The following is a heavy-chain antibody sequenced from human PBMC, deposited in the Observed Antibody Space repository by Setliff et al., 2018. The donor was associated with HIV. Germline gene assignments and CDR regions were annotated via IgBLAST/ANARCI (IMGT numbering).Heavy chain of an antibody. D-gene: IGHD4-17*01. Sequence: SETLSLTCTVSGVSISSSNYYWSWIRQPPGKGLEWIGEINHTGSTNYNPSLKSRVTISIDTSKNQFSLKLSSVTAADTAVYYCARGSDYGEYVDYWGQGTLVTVS. V-gene: IGHV4-39*07. J-gene: IGHJ4*02. CDR2: INHTGST. CDR1: GVSISSSNYY. CDR3: ARGSDYGEYVDY.